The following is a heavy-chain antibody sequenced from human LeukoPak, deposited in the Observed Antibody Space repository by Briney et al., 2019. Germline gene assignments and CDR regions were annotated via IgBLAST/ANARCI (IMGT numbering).Heavy chain of an antibody. CDR1: GYTFTGYY. CDR2: INPKSGGT. Sequence: ASVKVSCKASGYTFTGYYIHWVRQAPGQGLEWMGWINPKSGGTNYAQKFQGRITMTRDTSISTAYMELSRLRSDDTAVYYCARDLYGDYDYWGQGTLVTVSS. D-gene: IGHD4-17*01. CDR3: ARDLYGDYDY. V-gene: IGHV1-2*02. J-gene: IGHJ4*02.